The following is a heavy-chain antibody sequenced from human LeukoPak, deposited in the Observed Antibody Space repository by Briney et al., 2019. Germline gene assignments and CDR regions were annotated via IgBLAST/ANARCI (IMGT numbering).Heavy chain of an antibody. CDR3: AKDSDYYHSSGYYYAYFQH. CDR2: ISSSSSTI. CDR1: RFTFSSYS. D-gene: IGHD3-22*01. Sequence: GGSLRLSCAASRFTFSSYSMNWVRQAPGKGLEWVSYISSSSSTIYYADSVKGRFTISRDNAKNSLYLQMNSLRDEDTAVYYCAKDSDYYHSSGYYYAYFQHWGQGTLVTVSS. V-gene: IGHV3-48*02. J-gene: IGHJ1*01.